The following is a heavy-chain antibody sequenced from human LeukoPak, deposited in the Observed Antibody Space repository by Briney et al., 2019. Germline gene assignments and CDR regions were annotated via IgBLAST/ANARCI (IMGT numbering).Heavy chain of an antibody. CDR1: GGSISSYY. D-gene: IGHD3-10*01. V-gene: IGHV4-34*01. CDR2: INHSGST. J-gene: IGHJ4*02. Sequence: SETLSLTCTVSGGSISSYYWGWIRQPPGKGLEWIGEINHSGSTNYNPSLKSRVTISVDTSKNQFSLKLSSVTAADTAVYYCARGSRGYFDYWGQGTLVTVSS. CDR3: ARGSRGYFDY.